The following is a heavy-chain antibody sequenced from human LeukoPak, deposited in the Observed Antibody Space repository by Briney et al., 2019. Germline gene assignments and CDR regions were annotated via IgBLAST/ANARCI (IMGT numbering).Heavy chain of an antibody. CDR3: ARGGYYDAFDI. CDR2: INPNSGGT. J-gene: IGHJ3*02. V-gene: IGHV1-2*04. D-gene: IGHD2-21*01. CDR1: GYTFTDYY. Sequence: ASVTVSCKASGYTFTDYYMHWLRQAPGQGLEGMGLINPNSGGTNYAQKFQRWVTITRDTSISTAYMELSRLRSDDTAVYSCARGGYYDAFDIWGQGTMVTVSS.